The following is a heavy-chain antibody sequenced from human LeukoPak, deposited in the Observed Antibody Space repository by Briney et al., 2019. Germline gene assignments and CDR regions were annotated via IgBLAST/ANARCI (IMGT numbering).Heavy chain of an antibody. D-gene: IGHD3-16*02. CDR2: ISSSSYI. CDR1: GFTFSSYS. J-gene: IGHJ4*02. CDR3: ARHRTASDY. Sequence: GGSLRLSCAASGFTFSSYSMNWVRQAPGKGLEWVSSISSSSYIYYADSVKGRFTISRDNAKSSLYLQMNSLRAEDTALYYCARHRTASDYWGQGTLVTVSS. V-gene: IGHV3-21*01.